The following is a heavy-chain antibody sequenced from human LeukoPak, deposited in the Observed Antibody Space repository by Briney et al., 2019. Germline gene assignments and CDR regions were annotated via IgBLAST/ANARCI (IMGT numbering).Heavy chain of an antibody. J-gene: IGHJ4*02. CDR1: GGSFSGYY. CDR3: ARDTPRVGADY. CDR2: INHSGST. V-gene: IGHV4-34*01. Sequence: PSETLSLTCAVYGGSFSGYYWSWIRQPPGKGLEWIGEINHSGSTNYNPSLKSRVTISVDTSKNQFSLKLSSVTAADTAVYYCARDTPRVGADYWGQGTLVTVSS.